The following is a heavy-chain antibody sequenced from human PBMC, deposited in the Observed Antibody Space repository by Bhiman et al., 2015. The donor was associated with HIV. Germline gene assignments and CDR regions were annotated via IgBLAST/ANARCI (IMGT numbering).Heavy chain of an antibody. CDR1: RFIVSSNY. D-gene: IGHD5-18*01. V-gene: IGHV3-66*01. CDR2: IYSGGST. Sequence: EVQLVESGGGLVQPGGSLRLSCAASRFIVSSNYMSWVRQAPGKGLEWVSVIYSGGSTYYADSVKGRFTISRDNAKNSLHLQINSLRAEDTAVYFCARGYTYGQGRLGFDYWGQGTLVTVSS. J-gene: IGHJ4*02. CDR3: ARGYTYGQGRLGFDY.